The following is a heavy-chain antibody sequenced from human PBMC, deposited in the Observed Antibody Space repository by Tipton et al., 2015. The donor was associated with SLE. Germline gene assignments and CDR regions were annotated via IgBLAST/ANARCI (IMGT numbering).Heavy chain of an antibody. CDR2: ISWNSERI. CDR3: ARRIGGYYGMDV. V-gene: IGHV3-9*01. J-gene: IGHJ6*02. CDR1: GFTFDDYA. D-gene: IGHD2-15*01. Sequence: SLRLSCAASGFTFDDYAIHWVRQAPGKGLEWVSGISWNSERIGYADSVKGRFTISRDNAKNSLYLQMNSLRAEDTALYYCARRIGGYYGMDVWGQGTTVTVSS.